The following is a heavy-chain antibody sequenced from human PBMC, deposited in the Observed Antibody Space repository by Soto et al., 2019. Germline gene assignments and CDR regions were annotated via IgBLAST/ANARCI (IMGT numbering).Heavy chain of an antibody. J-gene: IGHJ4*02. CDR1: GDCVTNYF. D-gene: IGHD2-8*01. CDR2: MYHGGRT. CDR3: ARAPGYCTNGVCPIFDF. Sequence: ETLSLTFTGAGDCVTNYFWSWMRQPPGRGLEWIGHMYHGGRTNYSPSLKSRVTMSLDSSKNQFSLNLSSVTAADTAVYFCARAPGYCTNGVCPIFDFWGQGVLVTVSS. V-gene: IGHV4-59*02.